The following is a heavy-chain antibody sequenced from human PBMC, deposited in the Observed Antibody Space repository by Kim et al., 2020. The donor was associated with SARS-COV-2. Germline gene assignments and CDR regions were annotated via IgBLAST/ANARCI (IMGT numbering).Heavy chain of an antibody. CDR2: ISGGGYTT. J-gene: IGHJ6*02. D-gene: IGHD2-21*02. CDR3: AKDQSGSVTDLRYYSSYGNDV. V-gene: IGHV3-23*01. Sequence: GGSLRLSCAATGVSLTNYAMNWVRQTPGKGLEWVSHISGGGYTTLYADSVKGRFTISRDNSKNMVFLQMNSLRAEDTAVYYCAKDQSGSVTDLRYYSSYGNDVWGQGTTVIVSS. CDR1: GVSLTNYA.